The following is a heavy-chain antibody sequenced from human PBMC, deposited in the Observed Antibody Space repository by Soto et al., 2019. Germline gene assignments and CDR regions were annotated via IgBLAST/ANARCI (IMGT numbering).Heavy chain of an antibody. Sequence: GSLRLSCAASGFTFSSYAMHWVRQAPGKGLEWVAVISYDGSNKYYADSVKGRFTISRDNSKNTLYLQMNSLRAEDTAVYYCARDPKVTYYDYVWGSFKWGQGT. D-gene: IGHD3-16*01. J-gene: IGHJ4*02. CDR2: ISYDGSNK. V-gene: IGHV3-30-3*01. CDR3: ARDPKVTYYDYVWGSFK. CDR1: GFTFSSYA.